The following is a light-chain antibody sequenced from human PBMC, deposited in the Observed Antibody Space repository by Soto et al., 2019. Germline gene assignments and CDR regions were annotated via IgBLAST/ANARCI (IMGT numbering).Light chain of an antibody. Sequence: QSVLTQPASVSGSPGQSITISCTGTSNDVGSYNYVSWYQQHPGKAPKLMIFEVTNRPSGVSNRFSGSKSGNTASLTISGLQAEDEATYYCSSYTSSNTRDVVFGGGTKVTVL. V-gene: IGLV2-14*01. J-gene: IGLJ2*01. CDR3: SSYTSSNTRDVV. CDR1: SNDVGSYNY. CDR2: EVT.